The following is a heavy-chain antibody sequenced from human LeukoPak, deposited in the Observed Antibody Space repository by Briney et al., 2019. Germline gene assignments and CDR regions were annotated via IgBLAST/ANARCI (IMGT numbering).Heavy chain of an antibody. D-gene: IGHD3-9*01. V-gene: IGHV1-58*01. CDR2: IGVGSGNT. Sequence: ASVRVSCKAAGFTVTRSAVQWVRQARGQRLAWMGWIGVGSGNTKYAQKFQERVTIGRDWSTSTAYMELSSLRPEDTAVYYCAADRRVDILTGYYRPYWFDPWGQGTLVTVSS. CDR3: AADRRVDILTGYYRPYWFDP. J-gene: IGHJ5*02. CDR1: GFTVTRSA.